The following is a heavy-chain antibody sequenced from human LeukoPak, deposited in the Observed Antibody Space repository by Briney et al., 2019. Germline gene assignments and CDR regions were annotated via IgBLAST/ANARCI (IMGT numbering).Heavy chain of an antibody. CDR1: GFTFSSYS. Sequence: GGSLRLSCAASGFTFSSYSMNWVRQAPGKGLEWVSSISSSSSYIYYADSVKGRFTISRDNAKNSLYLQMNSLRAEDTAVYYCASGSSGWYAGYWGQGTLVTVSS. J-gene: IGHJ4*02. V-gene: IGHV3-21*01. CDR2: ISSSSSYI. D-gene: IGHD6-19*01. CDR3: ASGSSGWYAGY.